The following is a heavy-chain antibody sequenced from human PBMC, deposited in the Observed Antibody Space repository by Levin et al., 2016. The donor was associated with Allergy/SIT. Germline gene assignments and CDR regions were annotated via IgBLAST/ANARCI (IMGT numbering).Heavy chain of an antibody. J-gene: IGHJ5*02. CDR3: AGREHSSSWYVWFDP. D-gene: IGHD6-13*01. CDR2: IYHSGNT. Sequence: WIRQPPGKGLEWIGEIYHSGNTNDNPSLKSRVTISIDKSKNQFSLKLSSVTAADTAVYYCAGREHSSSWYVWFDPWGQGTLVTVSS. V-gene: IGHV4-4*02.